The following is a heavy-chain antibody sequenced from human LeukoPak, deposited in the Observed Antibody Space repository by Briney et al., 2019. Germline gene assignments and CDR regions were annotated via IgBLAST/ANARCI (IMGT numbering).Heavy chain of an antibody. Sequence: RWASVKVSCKASGYSFTSHYMHWVRQAPGQGLEWLGLINPSGSSTLYAQKFQGRVTMTRDMSTTTDYMELSSLRSEDTAVYYCARDNSVGDVAWWFDPWGQGTLVTVSS. CDR1: GYSFTSHY. V-gene: IGHV1-46*01. D-gene: IGHD1-26*01. CDR3: ARDNSVGDVAWWFDP. CDR2: INPSGSST. J-gene: IGHJ5*02.